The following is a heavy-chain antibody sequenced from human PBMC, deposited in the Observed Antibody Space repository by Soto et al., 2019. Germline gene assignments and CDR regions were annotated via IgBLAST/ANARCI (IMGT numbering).Heavy chain of an antibody. CDR1: GGTFSSYA. D-gene: IGHD4-17*01. CDR3: AREGYGDYGYYYYGMDV. V-gene: IGHV1-69*12. Sequence: QVQLVQSGAEVKKPGSSVKVSCKASGGTFSSYAISWVRQAPGQGLEWMGGIIPIFGTANYAQKFQGRVTITADEATSTAYMELSSLRSEATAVYYCAREGYGDYGYYYYGMDVWGQWTTVNVS. CDR2: IIPIFGTA. J-gene: IGHJ6*02.